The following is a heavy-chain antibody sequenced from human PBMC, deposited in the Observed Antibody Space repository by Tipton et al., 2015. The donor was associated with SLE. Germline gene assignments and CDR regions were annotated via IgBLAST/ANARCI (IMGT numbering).Heavy chain of an antibody. V-gene: IGHV4-61*01. CDR3: AREPVYYYYHMAV. J-gene: IGHJ6*03. CDR1: GASISSGNYY. CDR2: IYYSGST. Sequence: TLSLTCTVSGASISSGNYYWTWIRQPPGKGLEWIGHIYYSGSTHYNPSLKSRVTISVDTSKNQFSLRLNSVTPADTAVYYCAREPVYYYYHMAVWGKVTTVTVSS.